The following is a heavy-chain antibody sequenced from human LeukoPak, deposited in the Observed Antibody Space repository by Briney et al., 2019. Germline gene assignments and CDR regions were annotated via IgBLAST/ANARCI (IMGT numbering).Heavy chain of an antibody. CDR2: IIPILGMA. V-gene: IGHV1-69*04. Sequence: GSSVKVSCKASGGTFSSYAISWVRQAPGQGLEWMGRIIPILGMANYAQKFQGRVTITADKSTSTAYMELSSLRSEDTAVYYCARDLRVTMIEGAFDIWGQGTMVTVSS. J-gene: IGHJ3*02. D-gene: IGHD3-22*01. CDR1: GGTFSSYA. CDR3: ARDLRVTMIEGAFDI.